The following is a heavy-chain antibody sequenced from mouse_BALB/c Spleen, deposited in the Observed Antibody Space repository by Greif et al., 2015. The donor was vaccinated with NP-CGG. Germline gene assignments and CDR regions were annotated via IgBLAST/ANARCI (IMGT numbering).Heavy chain of an antibody. J-gene: IGHJ1*01. CDR1: GYTFTNYW. Sequence: VQLQQSGAELVGPGTSVKISCKASGYTFTNYWLGWVKQRPGHGLEWIGDIYPGGGYTNYNEKFKGKATLTADTSSITSYMQLSSLTSEDSSFYFCARPNGPWYFDVWGAGTTVTVSS. D-gene: IGHD1-2*01. CDR2: IYPGGGYT. V-gene: IGHV1-63*02. CDR3: ARPNGPWYFDV.